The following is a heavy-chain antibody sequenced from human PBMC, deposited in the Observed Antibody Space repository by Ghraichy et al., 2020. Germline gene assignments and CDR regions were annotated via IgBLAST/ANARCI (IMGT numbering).Heavy chain of an antibody. J-gene: IGHJ4*02. CDR3: AKDHLPSAHLPYYFDG. Sequence: GESLNISCEGSGFIFDDYAMSWVRQAPGKGLEWVSGISGDGGSPYLADSVKGRFTISRDNSKNTMYLQMNSLRVEDTALYFCAKDHLPSAHLPYYFDGWGQGTLVTISS. CDR1: GFIFDDYA. CDR2: ISGDGGSP. V-gene: IGHV3-23*01.